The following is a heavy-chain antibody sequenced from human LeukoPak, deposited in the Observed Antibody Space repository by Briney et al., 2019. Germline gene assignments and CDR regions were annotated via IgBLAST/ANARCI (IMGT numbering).Heavy chain of an antibody. V-gene: IGHV1-69*04. Sequence: SVKVSCKASGGTFSSYAISWVRQAPGQGLEWMGRIIPILGIANYAQKFQGRVTITADKSTSTAYMELSSLRSEDTAVYYCASDSSPDYYYYYYMDVWGKGTTVTVSS. CDR2: IIPILGIA. J-gene: IGHJ6*03. CDR3: ASDSSPDYYYYYYMDV. D-gene: IGHD6-6*01. CDR1: GGTFSSYA.